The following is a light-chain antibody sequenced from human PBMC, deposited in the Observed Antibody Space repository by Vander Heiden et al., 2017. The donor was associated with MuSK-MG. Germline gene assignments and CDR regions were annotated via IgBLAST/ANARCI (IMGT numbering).Light chain of an antibody. V-gene: IGKV1-5*03. Sequence: DGQLSHFPSTPPASVRARVTIPCRATQSISNWLAWYQQTPGKAPQLLIYRASSLEPGVPSRFSGSGSWTDFTLTISRLQPDDFATYSCQQDNYYSLTFGGGTKVEIK. J-gene: IGKJ4*01. CDR1: QSISNW. CDR3: QQDNYYSLT. CDR2: RAS.